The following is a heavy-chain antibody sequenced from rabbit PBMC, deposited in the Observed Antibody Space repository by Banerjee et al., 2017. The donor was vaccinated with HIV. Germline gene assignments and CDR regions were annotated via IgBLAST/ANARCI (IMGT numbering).Heavy chain of an antibody. CDR2: IGPVFGTT. CDR3: AREESDGGGHLKL. CDR1: GFDFSSYY. Sequence: QLKESGGGLVQPGGSLKLSCKASGFDFSSYYMSWVRQAPGKGLEWIGYIGPVFGTTYYASGVKGRFPISSHNAQNTVSLQLNSLTAADTATYFCAREESDGGGHLKLWGQGTLVTVS. J-gene: IGHJ3*01. V-gene: IGHV1S7*01. D-gene: IGHD2-1*01.